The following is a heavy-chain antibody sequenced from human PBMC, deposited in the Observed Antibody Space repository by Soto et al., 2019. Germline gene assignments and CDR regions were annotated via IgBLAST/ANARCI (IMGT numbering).Heavy chain of an antibody. Sequence: ESLKISCKGSGYSFTSYWIGWVRQMPGKGLEWMGIIYPGDSDTRYSPSFQGQVTISADKSISTAYLQWSSLKASDTAMYYCARQYCSSTSCPAYGMDVWGQGTTVTVSS. CDR2: IYPGDSDT. CDR1: GYSFTSYW. CDR3: ARQYCSSTSCPAYGMDV. V-gene: IGHV5-51*01. J-gene: IGHJ6*02. D-gene: IGHD2-2*01.